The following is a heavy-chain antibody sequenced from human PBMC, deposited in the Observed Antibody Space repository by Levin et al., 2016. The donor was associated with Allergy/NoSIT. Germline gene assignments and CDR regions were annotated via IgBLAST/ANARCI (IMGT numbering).Heavy chain of an antibody. Sequence: GESLKISCAASGFTFSTYWMSWVRQAPGKGLEWVANIKQDGSGKYYVDSVKGRFTISRDNAKNSLYLQMNSLRAEDTAVYYCARDTERTTVVTPASFFDYWGQGTLVTVSS. V-gene: IGHV3-7*01. D-gene: IGHD4-23*01. J-gene: IGHJ4*02. CDR1: GFTFSTYW. CDR2: IKQDGSGK. CDR3: ARDTERTTVVTPASFFDY.